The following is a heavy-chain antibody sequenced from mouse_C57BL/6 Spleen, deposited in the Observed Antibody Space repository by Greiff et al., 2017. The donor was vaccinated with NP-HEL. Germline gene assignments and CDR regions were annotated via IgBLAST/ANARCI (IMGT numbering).Heavy chain of an antibody. CDR1: GYTFTDYE. V-gene: IGHV1-15*01. CDR2: IDPETGGT. D-gene: IGHD2-3*01. CDR3: TRMEIYDGYYKAY. J-gene: IGHJ2*01. Sequence: QVQLKESGAELVRPGASVTLSCKASGYTFTDYEMHWVKQTPVHGLEWIGAIDPETGGTAYNQKFKGKAILTADKSSSTAYMELRSLTSEDSAVYYCTRMEIYDGYYKAYWGQGTTLTVSS.